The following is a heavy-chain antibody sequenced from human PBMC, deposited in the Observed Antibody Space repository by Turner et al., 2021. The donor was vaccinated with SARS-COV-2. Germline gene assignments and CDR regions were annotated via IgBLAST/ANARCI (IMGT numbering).Heavy chain of an antibody. V-gene: IGHV3-66*02. CDR3: ARDLGGTSSIGGYFDY. CDR1: GFTVSSND. CDR2: MYSGGSK. Sequence: EVQLVESGGGVVQPGGSLILTCAASGFTVSSNDMNWVRQAPGKGREWVSVMYSGGSKYYAESVMGRFTISRDTSKNTLYLQMNSLRADDTAVDYCARDLGGTSSIGGYFDYWGQGTLVTVSS. J-gene: IGHJ4*02. D-gene: IGHD2-2*01.